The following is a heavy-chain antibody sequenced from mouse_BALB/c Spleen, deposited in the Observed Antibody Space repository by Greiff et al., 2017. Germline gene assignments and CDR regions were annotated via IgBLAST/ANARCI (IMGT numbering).Heavy chain of an antibody. CDR3: ASLYDGYYVAY. J-gene: IGHJ3*01. Sequence: VQLQQSGAELVKPGASVKLSCTASGFNITDTYMHWVKQRPEQGLEWIGRIDPANGNTKYDPKFQGKATITADTSSNTAYLQLSSLTSEDTAVYYCASLYDGYYVAYWGQGTLVTVAA. V-gene: IGHV14-3*02. CDR2: IDPANGNT. D-gene: IGHD2-3*01. CDR1: GFNITDTY.